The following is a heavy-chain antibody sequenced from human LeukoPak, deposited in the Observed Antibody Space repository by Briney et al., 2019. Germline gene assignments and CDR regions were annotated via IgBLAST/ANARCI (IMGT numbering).Heavy chain of an antibody. CDR1: GFTFSSYG. D-gene: IGHD1-7*01. CDR3: VGWGISGITNH. V-gene: IGHV3-33*01. Sequence: GGSLRLSCAASGFTFSSYGMHWVRQAPGKGLEWVAVIWYDGSNKYYADSVKGRFTTSRDKNSLFLQMNSVRAEDTAVYYCVGWGISGITNHWGQGTLVTVSS. J-gene: IGHJ4*02. CDR2: IWYDGSNK.